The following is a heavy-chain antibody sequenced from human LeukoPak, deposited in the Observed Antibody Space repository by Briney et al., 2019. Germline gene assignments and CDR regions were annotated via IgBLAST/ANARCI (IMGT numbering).Heavy chain of an antibody. J-gene: IGHJ4*02. CDR1: GYTFTSYY. CDR2: INPSGGST. D-gene: IGHD3-10*01. Sequence: ASVKVSFKSSGYTFTSYYMHWVRQAPGQGLEWMGIINPSGGSTSYAQKFQGRVTMTRDTSTSTVYMELSSLRSEDTAVYYCARAAITMVRGVIITSLAPFDYWGQGTLVTVSS. CDR3: ARAAITMVRGVIITSLAPFDY. V-gene: IGHV1-46*01.